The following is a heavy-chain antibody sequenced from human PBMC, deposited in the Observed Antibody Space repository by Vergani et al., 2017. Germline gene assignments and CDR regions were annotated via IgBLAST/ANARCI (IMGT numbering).Heavy chain of an antibody. V-gene: IGHV3-21*01. Sequence: EVQLVESGGGMVKPGGSLRLSCAASGFTFSSYSMNWVRQAPGKGLEWVSSISSSSSYIYYADSVKGRFTISRDNAKKSLYLQMNSLRAEDTAVYYCARDSRGDAFDIWGQGTMVTVSS. J-gene: IGHJ3*02. CDR3: ARDSRGDAFDI. CDR2: ISSSSSYI. D-gene: IGHD2-2*01. CDR1: GFTFSSYS.